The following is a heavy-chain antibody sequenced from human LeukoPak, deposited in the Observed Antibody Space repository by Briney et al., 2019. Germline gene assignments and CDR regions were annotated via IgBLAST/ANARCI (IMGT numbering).Heavy chain of an antibody. Sequence: PSETLSLTCTVSGGSISSYYWSWIRQPPGGGLEWIGYIYYSGSTNYNPSLKSRVTISVDTSKNQFSLKLSSVTAADTAVYYCARDLRGWNNAFDIWGQGTMATVSS. CDR2: IYYSGST. CDR3: ARDLRGWNNAFDI. V-gene: IGHV4-59*01. CDR1: GGSISSYY. J-gene: IGHJ3*02. D-gene: IGHD1/OR15-1a*01.